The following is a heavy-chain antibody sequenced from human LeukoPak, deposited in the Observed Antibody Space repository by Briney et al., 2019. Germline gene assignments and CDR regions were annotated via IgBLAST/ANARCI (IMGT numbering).Heavy chain of an antibody. CDR1: GFTFSSYA. D-gene: IGHD6-13*01. V-gene: IGHV3-23*01. J-gene: IGHJ4*02. CDR2: ISGTGTGGIT. Sequence: PGGSLRLSCAASGFTFSSYAMSWVRQAPGKGLEWVSAISGTGTGGITYSADSVKGRFTISREISKNTLYLLMNSLRAEDTALYYCAKSTAVGLGVIDFWGQGTLVTVSS. CDR3: AKSTAVGLGVIDF.